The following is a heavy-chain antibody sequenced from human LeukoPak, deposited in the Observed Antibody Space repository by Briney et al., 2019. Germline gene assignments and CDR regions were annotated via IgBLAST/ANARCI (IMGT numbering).Heavy chain of an antibody. J-gene: IGHJ4*02. D-gene: IGHD2-15*01. CDR1: GDSVTSSY. CDR3: GRLDCVLEGCYNH. Sequence: SETLSLTCSVSGDSVTSSYWNWIRQPPGKGLEWIGYVSADGTTNYSPSLRSRLIMSVDTAKNDISLILMSVSAADTAIYYCGRLDCVLEGCYNHWGRGILVTVAS. V-gene: IGHV4-59*08. CDR2: VSADGTT.